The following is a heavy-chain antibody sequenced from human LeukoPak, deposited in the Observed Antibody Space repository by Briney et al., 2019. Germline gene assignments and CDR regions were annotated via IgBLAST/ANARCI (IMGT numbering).Heavy chain of an antibody. CDR1: GDSVSSNSAA. Sequence: SQTLSLTCAISGDSVSSNSAAWNWIRQSPSRGLEWLGGTYYRSKWYNDYAVSVKSRITINPDTSKNQFSLQLDSVTPEDTAVYYCARDPDTAMVRGGVFDYWGQGTLVTVSS. D-gene: IGHD5-18*01. CDR2: TYYRSKWYN. J-gene: IGHJ4*02. V-gene: IGHV6-1*01. CDR3: ARDPDTAMVRGGVFDY.